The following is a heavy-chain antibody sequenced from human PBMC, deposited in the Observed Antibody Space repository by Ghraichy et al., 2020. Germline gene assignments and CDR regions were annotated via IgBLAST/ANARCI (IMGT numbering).Heavy chain of an antibody. D-gene: IGHD3-16*01. Sequence: SETLSLTCTVSGGSISSNDDYWGWIRQPPGKGLEWIGSIFYNGNVYYNPSLKSRVTISVDTSKNQFSLKLSSVTAADTAVYYCARHHWRGNDVFDIWGQGTLVTVSS. CDR3: ARHHWRGNDVFDI. J-gene: IGHJ3*02. CDR1: GGSISSNDDY. V-gene: IGHV4-39*01. CDR2: IFYNGNV.